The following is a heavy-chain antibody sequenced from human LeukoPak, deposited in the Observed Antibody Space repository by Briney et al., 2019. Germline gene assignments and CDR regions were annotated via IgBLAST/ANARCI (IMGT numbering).Heavy chain of an antibody. CDR2: ISYDVSNK. J-gene: IGHJ6*02. Sequence: GRSLRLSCAASGSTFSSHAMHWFRQAPGKGLEWVSVISYDVSNKYYADSVKGRFTISRYNSKNTLYLQMNSLRAADTAVYYCPKPLKPPPSYSASYSGYYYGMDVWGQGTTVTVSS. CDR3: PKPLKPPPSYSASYSGYYYGMDV. CDR1: GSTFSSHA. D-gene: IGHD1-26*01. V-gene: IGHV3-30*04.